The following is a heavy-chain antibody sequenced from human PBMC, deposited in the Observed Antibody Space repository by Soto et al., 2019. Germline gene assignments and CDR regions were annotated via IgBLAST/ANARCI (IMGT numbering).Heavy chain of an antibody. V-gene: IGHV3-74*01. CDR1: GFTFSTYW. CDR3: VRDGYCNTSSCYGNWCDP. Sequence: EVQMVESGGGLVQPGGSLRLSCAAAGFTFSTYWMHWVRQVPGKGLVWVSRINNEGSHTDHADSVKGRFTISRDNVKNTLYLEMYSPRAEYTAVYCCVRDGYCNTSSCYGNWCDPWGQGTLVTVSS. D-gene: IGHD2-2*03. CDR2: INNEGSHT. J-gene: IGHJ5*02.